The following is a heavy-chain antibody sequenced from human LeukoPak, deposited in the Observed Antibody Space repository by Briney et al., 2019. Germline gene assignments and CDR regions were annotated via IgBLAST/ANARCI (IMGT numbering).Heavy chain of an antibody. V-gene: IGHV4-4*07. J-gene: IGHJ6*03. CDR1: GGSISSYY. Sequence: SETLSLTCTVSGGSISSYYWSWIRQPAGKGLEWIGRIYTSGSTNYNPSLKSRVTMSVDTSTNQFSLQLSSVTAADTAVYYCARLGPSGSYRNYYYYYMDVWGKGTTVTVSS. CDR2: IYTSGST. CDR3: ARLGPSGSYRNYYYYYMDV. D-gene: IGHD1-26*01.